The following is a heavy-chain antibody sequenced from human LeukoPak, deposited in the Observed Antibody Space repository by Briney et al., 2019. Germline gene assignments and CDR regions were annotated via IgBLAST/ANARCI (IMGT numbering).Heavy chain of an antibody. D-gene: IGHD2-2*01. CDR2: INSDGSST. CDR1: GFTFSSYW. Sequence: GRSLRLSCAASGFTFSSYWMHWVRQAPGKGLVWVSRINSDGSSTSYADSVNDRFTISRDNAKNTLYLQMNSLRAEDTAVYYCAREDIVVVPAAISWFDPWGQGTLVTVSS. V-gene: IGHV3-74*01. CDR3: AREDIVVVPAAISWFDP. J-gene: IGHJ5*02.